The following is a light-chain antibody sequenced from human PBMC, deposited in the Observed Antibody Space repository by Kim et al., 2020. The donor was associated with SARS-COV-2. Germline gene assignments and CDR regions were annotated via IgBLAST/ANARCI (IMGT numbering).Light chain of an antibody. CDR2: ATN. CDR3: SLYYGGGRV. Sequence: QAVVTQEPSLTVSPGGTVTLTCGSNTGPVTSNQWPYWVQQKPGQVPSTLIYATNNKHSWTPARFSGSLLGGKAALTLSGAQPDDEADYYCSLYYGGGRVFGGGTQLTVL. J-gene: IGLJ2*01. V-gene: IGLV7-46*01. CDR1: TGPVTSNQW.